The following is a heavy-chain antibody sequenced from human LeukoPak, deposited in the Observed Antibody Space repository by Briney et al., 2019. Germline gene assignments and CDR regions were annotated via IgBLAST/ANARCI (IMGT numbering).Heavy chain of an antibody. D-gene: IGHD6-6*01. V-gene: IGHV1-2*02. CDR1: GYTFTGYY. CDR3: ARARRVAARPNPLPWFDP. J-gene: IGHJ5*02. CDR2: INPNSGGT. Sequence: GASVKVSCKASGYTFTGYYMHWVRQAPGQGLEWMGWINPNSGGTNYAQKFQGRVTMTRDTSISTAYMELSRLRSDDTAVYYCARARRVAARPNPLPWFDPWGQGTLVTVSS.